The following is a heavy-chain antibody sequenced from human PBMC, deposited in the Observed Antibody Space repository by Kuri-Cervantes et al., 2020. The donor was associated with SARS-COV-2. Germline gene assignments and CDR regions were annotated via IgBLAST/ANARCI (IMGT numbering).Heavy chain of an antibody. Sequence: ESLKISCTVSGGSISSSSYYRGWIRQPPGKGLEWIGSIYYSGSTYYNPSLKSRVTISVDTSKNQFSLKLSSVTAADTAVYYCARVWGPLTGFFDYWGQGTLVTVSS. CDR2: IYYSGST. V-gene: IGHV4-39*07. CDR1: GGSISSSSYY. D-gene: IGHD3-16*01. J-gene: IGHJ4*02. CDR3: ARVWGPLTGFFDY.